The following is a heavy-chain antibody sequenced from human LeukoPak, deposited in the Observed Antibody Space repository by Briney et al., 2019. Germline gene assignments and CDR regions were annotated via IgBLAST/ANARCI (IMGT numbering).Heavy chain of an antibody. Sequence: SGGSLRLSCAASGFTFSSYSMNWVRQAPGKGLEWVSSISSSSSYIYYADSVKGRFTISRDNAKNSLYLQMNSLRAEDTAVYYCARDRTDIVVVVAATLSAELDYWGQGTLATVSS. D-gene: IGHD2-15*01. CDR3: ARDRTDIVVVVAATLSAELDY. CDR2: ISSSSSYI. CDR1: GFTFSSYS. J-gene: IGHJ4*02. V-gene: IGHV3-21*01.